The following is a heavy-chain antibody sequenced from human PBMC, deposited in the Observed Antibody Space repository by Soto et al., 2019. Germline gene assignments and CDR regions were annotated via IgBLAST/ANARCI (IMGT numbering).Heavy chain of an antibody. CDR2: ISGSGGST. J-gene: IGHJ3*02. CDR3: AGRIAARSKNHDAFDI. V-gene: IGHV3-23*01. CDR1: GFTFSSYA. D-gene: IGHD6-6*01. Sequence: GGSLRLSCAASGFTFSSYAMSWVRQAPGKGLEWVSAISGSGGSTYYADSVKGRFTISRDNSKNTLYLQMNSLRAEDTAVYYCAGRIAARSKNHDAFDIWGQGTMVTVSS.